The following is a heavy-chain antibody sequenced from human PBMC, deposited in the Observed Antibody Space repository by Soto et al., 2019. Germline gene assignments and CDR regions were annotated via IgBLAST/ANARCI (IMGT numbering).Heavy chain of an antibody. CDR2: IYNSGST. CDR3: ARGSTGYSSSWYRY. D-gene: IGHD6-13*01. V-gene: IGHV4-59*08. Sequence: QVQLQESGPGLVKPSETLSLTCTVSGGSISSYYWSWIQQPPGKGLEWIGYIYNSGSTNYNPSLKSRVTISVDTSKNQFSLKLSSVTAADTAVYYCARGSTGYSSSWYRYWGQGTLVTVSS. J-gene: IGHJ4*02. CDR1: GGSISSYY.